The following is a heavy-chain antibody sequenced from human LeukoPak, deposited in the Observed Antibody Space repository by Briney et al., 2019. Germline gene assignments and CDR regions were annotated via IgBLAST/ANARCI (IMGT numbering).Heavy chain of an antibody. CDR3: AKRGVVIRVILVGFHKEAYYFDS. V-gene: IGHV3-23*01. D-gene: IGHD3-22*01. Sequence: PAGSLRLSCAVSGITLSNYGMSWVRQAPGKGLEWVAGMRDSGGRTNYADSVKGRFTISRDNPKNTLYLQMNSLRAEDTGVYFCAKRGVVIRVILVGFHKEAYYFDSWGEGALVSVSS. CDR2: MRDSGGRT. J-gene: IGHJ4*02. CDR1: GITLSNYG.